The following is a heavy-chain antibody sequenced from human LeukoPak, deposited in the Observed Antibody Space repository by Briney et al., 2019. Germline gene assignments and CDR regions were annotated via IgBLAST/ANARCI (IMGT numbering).Heavy chain of an antibody. V-gene: IGHV1-46*01. CDR2: NNPNGGST. CDR3: ARAGAYTAMGTENFDY. Sequence: ASVKVSCKASGYTFTSYYMHWVRQAPGQGLEWMGINNPNGGSTSYAQKFQGRVTMTRDMSTSTVYMELSSLRSEDTAVYYCARAGAYTAMGTENFDYWGQGTLVTVSS. J-gene: IGHJ4*02. CDR1: GYTFTSYY. D-gene: IGHD5-18*01.